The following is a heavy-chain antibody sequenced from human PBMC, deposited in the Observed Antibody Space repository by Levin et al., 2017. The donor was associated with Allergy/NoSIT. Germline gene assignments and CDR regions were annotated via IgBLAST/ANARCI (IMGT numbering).Heavy chain of an antibody. CDR3: TTYSSSWYYFDY. CDR1: GITFSNAW. J-gene: IGHJ4*02. V-gene: IGHV3-15*01. CDR2: IKSNTDGGTT. D-gene: IGHD6-13*01. Sequence: GGSLRLSCAASGITFSNAWMSWARQAPGKGLEWVGRIKSNTDGGTTEYAALVKGRFSISRDDSKHTLYLQMNSLKTEDTAIYFCTTYSSSWYYFDYWGQGTLVTVSS.